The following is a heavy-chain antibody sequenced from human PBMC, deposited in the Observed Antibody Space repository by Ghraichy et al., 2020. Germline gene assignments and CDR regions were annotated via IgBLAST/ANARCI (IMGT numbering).Heavy chain of an antibody. V-gene: IGHV3-13*01. Sequence: GESLNISCAASGFTFSSYDMHWVRQATGKGLEWVSAIGTAGDTYYPGSVKGRFTISRENAKNSLYLQMNSLRAEDTAVYYCARDSSWSGYYIISVGMNVWGQGTTVTVSS. D-gene: IGHD3-3*01. CDR3: ARDSSWSGYYIISVGMNV. J-gene: IGHJ6*02. CDR1: GFTFSSYD. CDR2: IGTAGDT.